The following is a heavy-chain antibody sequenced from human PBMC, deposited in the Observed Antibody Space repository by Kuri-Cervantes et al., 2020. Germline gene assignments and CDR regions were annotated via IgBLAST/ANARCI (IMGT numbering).Heavy chain of an antibody. Sequence: SGPTLVKPTQTLTLTCTFSGFSLSTSGVGVGWIRQPPGKALEWLAVIYWDDDKRYGPSLKSRLTITKDTSKNQVVLTMTNMDPVDTATYYCARMGYDSSGYRDMDVWGKGTTVTVSS. V-gene: IGHV2-5*05. CDR2: IYWDDDK. D-gene: IGHD3-22*01. J-gene: IGHJ6*03. CDR3: ARMGYDSSGYRDMDV. CDR1: GFSLSTSGVG.